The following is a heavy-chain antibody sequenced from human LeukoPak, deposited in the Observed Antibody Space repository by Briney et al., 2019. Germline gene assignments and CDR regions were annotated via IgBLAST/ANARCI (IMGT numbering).Heavy chain of an antibody. Sequence: GGSLRLSCAASGFTFSISVMHWVRQAPGKGLEFVSTINSNGRTTNYADSVKGRFTVSRDNSKNTLYLQMNSLRAEDTAVYYCAKERVTMVRGVPGNWFDPWGQGTLVTVSS. J-gene: IGHJ5*02. CDR3: AKERVTMVRGVPGNWFDP. CDR2: INSNGRTT. V-gene: IGHV3-64*02. CDR1: GFTFSISV. D-gene: IGHD3-10*01.